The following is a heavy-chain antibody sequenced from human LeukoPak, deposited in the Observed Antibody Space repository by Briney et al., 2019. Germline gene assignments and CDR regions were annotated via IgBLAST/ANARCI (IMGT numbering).Heavy chain of an antibody. CDR2: IVVGSGNT. V-gene: IGHV1-58*01. CDR1: GFTFTSSA. Sequence: SVKVSCKASGFTFTSSAVQWVRQARGQRLEWIGWIVVGSGNTNYAQKFQERVTITRDMSTSLVYMELSSLRSEDTAVYYCAAEAAYYYGSRDAFDVWGQGTMVTVSS. D-gene: IGHD3-10*01. J-gene: IGHJ3*01. CDR3: AAEAAYYYGSRDAFDV.